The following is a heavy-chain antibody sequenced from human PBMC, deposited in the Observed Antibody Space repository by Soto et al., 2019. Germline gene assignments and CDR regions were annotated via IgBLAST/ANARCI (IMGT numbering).Heavy chain of an antibody. J-gene: IGHJ4*02. Sequence: GGSLILSCAASGFTFSSYSMNWVRQAPGKGLEWVSYISSSSSTIYYADSVKGRFTISRDNAKNSLYLQMNSLRDEDTAVYYCARVEYSSSSLRVDYWGQGTLVTVSS. CDR3: ARVEYSSSSLRVDY. V-gene: IGHV3-48*02. CDR2: ISSSSSTI. D-gene: IGHD6-6*01. CDR1: GFTFSSYS.